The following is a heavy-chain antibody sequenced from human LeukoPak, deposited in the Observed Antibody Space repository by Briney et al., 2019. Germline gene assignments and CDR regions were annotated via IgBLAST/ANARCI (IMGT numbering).Heavy chain of an antibody. J-gene: IGHJ4*02. CDR2: INPNSGGT. Sequence: ASVKVSCKASGYTFTGYYMHWVGQAPGQGLEWMARINPNSGGTNYAQKFQGRVTMTRDTSISTAYMELSRLRSDDTAVYYCARDLGAVAAGDYWGQGTLVTVSS. CDR3: ARDLGAVAAGDY. CDR1: GYTFTGYY. D-gene: IGHD6-19*01. V-gene: IGHV1-2*06.